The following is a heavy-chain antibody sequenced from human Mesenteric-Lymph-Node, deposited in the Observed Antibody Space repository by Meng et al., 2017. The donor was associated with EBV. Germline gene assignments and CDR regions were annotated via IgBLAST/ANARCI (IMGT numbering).Heavy chain of an antibody. CDR3: ARDRGWELLDY. CDR2: IYDSGIT. CDR1: GVSVSGDSFY. J-gene: IGHJ4*02. V-gene: IGHV4-61*01. Sequence: QVQLKESGPGLVKPSETLSLTCTVSGVSVSGDSFYWSWIRQPPGKGLEWIGFIYDSGITHYSPSLKSRVTISVDTSKNQFSLELRSMTPADTAVYYCARDRGWELLDYWGQGTLVTASS. D-gene: IGHD1-26*01.